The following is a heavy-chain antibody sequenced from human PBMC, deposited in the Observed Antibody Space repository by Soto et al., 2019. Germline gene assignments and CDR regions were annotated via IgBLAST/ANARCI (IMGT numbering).Heavy chain of an antibody. CDR2: IIPILGIA. D-gene: IGHD4-17*01. V-gene: IGHV1-69*02. J-gene: IGHJ4*02. CDR3: ASSYGDYSVGY. CDR1: GGTFSSYT. Sequence: SVKVSCKTSGGTFSSYTISWVRQAPGQGLEWMGRIIPILGIANYAQKFQGRVTITADKSTSTAYMELSSLRSEDTAMYYCASSYGDYSVGYWGQGSLVTVSS.